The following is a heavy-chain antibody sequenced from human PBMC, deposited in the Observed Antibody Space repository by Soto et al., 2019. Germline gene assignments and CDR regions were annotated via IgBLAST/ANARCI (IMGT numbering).Heavy chain of an antibody. CDR3: TREALTNNGMDV. D-gene: IGHD2-8*01. CDR2: IWYDGSNK. Sequence: GGSLRLSCAASGFTFSSYSMNWVRQAPGKGLEWVAVIWYDGSNKYYADSVKGRFTISRDNSKNTLYLQMNSLRAEDTAVYYCTREALTNNGMDVWGQGTTVTVSS. V-gene: IGHV3-33*08. CDR1: GFTFSSYS. J-gene: IGHJ6*02.